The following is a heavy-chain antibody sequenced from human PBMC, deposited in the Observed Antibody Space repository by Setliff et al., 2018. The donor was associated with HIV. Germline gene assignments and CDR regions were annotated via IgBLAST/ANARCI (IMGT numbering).Heavy chain of an antibody. CDR2: IYYSRNI. D-gene: IGHD3-10*01. CDR3: AREAPGEVRGVIIPFSDY. J-gene: IGHJ4*02. Sequence: SETLSLTCTVAGGSISSSSYYWGWIRQPPGKGLEWIGSIYYSRNIYYNPSLKSRVTISVDSSKNQCSLKLSSVTAADTAVYYCAREAPGEVRGVIIPFSDYWGQGTLVTVSS. CDR1: GGSISSSSYY. V-gene: IGHV4-39*02.